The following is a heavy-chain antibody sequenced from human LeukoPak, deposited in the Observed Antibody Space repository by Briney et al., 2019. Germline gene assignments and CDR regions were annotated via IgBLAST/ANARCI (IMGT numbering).Heavy chain of an antibody. CDR3: ARERATSRRRYFDY. J-gene: IGHJ4*02. D-gene: IGHD5-12*01. V-gene: IGHV1-69*05. CDR2: IIPIFGTA. Sequence: SVKVSCKXSGGTFSSYAISWVRQAPGQGLEWMGGIIPIFGTANYAQKFQGRVTITRNTSISTAYMELSSLRSEDTAVYYCARERATSRRRYFDYWGQGTLVTVSS. CDR1: GGTFSSYA.